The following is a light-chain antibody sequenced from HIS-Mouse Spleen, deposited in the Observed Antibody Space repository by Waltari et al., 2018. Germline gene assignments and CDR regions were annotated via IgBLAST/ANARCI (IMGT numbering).Light chain of an antibody. Sequence: SYELTQPPSVSVSPGQTASITCSGDKLGDKYACWYQQKPGQSPVLVIYQDSTRPSGIPERLSGSNSENTATLTISGTQAMDEADYYCQAWDSSTYVFGTGTKVTVL. CDR2: QDS. CDR1: KLGDKY. V-gene: IGLV3-1*01. J-gene: IGLJ1*01. CDR3: QAWDSSTYV.